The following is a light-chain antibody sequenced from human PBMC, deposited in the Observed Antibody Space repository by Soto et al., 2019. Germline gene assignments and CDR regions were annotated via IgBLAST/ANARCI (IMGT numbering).Light chain of an antibody. CDR1: QSVSSSY. Sequence: EIVLTQSPGTLSLSPGERATLSCRASQSVSSSYLAWYQQKPGQAPRLLIYGASSRATGIPDRFSGSGSGTDFTLTSGRLEPEDVAVYYCQQSGSSPRTFGQGTKLEIK. V-gene: IGKV3-20*01. CDR2: GAS. J-gene: IGKJ2*01. CDR3: QQSGSSPRT.